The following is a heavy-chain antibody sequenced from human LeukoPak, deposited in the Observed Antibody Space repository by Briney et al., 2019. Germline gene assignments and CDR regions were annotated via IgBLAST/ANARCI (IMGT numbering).Heavy chain of an antibody. CDR2: IYYSGST. V-gene: IGHV4-59*01. Sequence: KSSETLSLTCTVSGGSISSYYWSWIRQPPGKGLESIGYIYYSGSTNYNPSLKSRVTISVDTSKNQFSLKLSSVTAADTAVYYCARVPYYDSSGYYYYFDYWGQGTLVTVSS. CDR1: GGSISSYY. D-gene: IGHD3-22*01. J-gene: IGHJ4*02. CDR3: ARVPYYDSSGYYYYFDY.